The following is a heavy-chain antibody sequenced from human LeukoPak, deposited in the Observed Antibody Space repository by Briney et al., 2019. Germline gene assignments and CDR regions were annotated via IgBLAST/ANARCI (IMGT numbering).Heavy chain of an antibody. CDR3: ARDSLWLRLQDYYYGMDV. CDR1: GYTFTSYG. V-gene: IGHV1-18*01. CDR2: ISAYNGNT. D-gene: IGHD5-12*01. Sequence: ASVKVSCKASGYTFTSYGISWVRQAPGQGLEWMGWISAYNGNTNYAQKLQGRVTMTTDTSTSTAYMELRSLRSDDTAVYYCARDSLWLRLQDYYYGMDVWGQGTTVTVSS. J-gene: IGHJ6*02.